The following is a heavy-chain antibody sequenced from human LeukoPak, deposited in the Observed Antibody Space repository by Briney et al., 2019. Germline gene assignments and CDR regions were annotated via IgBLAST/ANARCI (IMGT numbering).Heavy chain of an antibody. Sequence: ASVKVSCKASGYTFTGYYMHWVRQAPGQGLEWMGWISAYNGNTNYAQKLQGRVTMTTDTSTSTAYMELRSLRSDDTAVYYCARDITGTTRGDYWGQGTLVTVSS. D-gene: IGHD1-20*01. CDR1: GYTFTGYY. J-gene: IGHJ4*02. V-gene: IGHV1-18*04. CDR2: ISAYNGNT. CDR3: ARDITGTTRGDY.